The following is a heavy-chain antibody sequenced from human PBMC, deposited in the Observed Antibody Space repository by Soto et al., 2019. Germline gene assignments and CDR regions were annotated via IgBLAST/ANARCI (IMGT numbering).Heavy chain of an antibody. CDR2: INAGNGNT. J-gene: IGHJ1*01. V-gene: IGHV1-3*01. CDR1: GYTFTSYS. D-gene: IGHD3-22*01. CDR3: ARGYYYDSSGYYNGEYFQH. Sequence: ASVKVSCKASGYTFTSYSMHWVRQAPGQRLEWMGWINAGNGNTKYSQKFQGRVTITRDTSASTAYMELSSLRSEDTAVYYCARGYYYDSSGYYNGEYFQHWGQGTLVTVSS.